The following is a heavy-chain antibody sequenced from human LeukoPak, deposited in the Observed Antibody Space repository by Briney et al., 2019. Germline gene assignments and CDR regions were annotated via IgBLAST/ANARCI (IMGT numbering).Heavy chain of an antibody. Sequence: ASVSVSFKASGYTFTGYFMHWVRQAPGQGREWMGGINPNSGGTNYAQKFQGRVTMTRDPSISTAYMELSRLRSDDTAVYYCARDGRLDANWFDPWGQGTLVTVSS. J-gene: IGHJ5*02. V-gene: IGHV1-2*02. CDR2: INPNSGGT. CDR1: GYTFTGYF. CDR3: ARDGRLDANWFDP.